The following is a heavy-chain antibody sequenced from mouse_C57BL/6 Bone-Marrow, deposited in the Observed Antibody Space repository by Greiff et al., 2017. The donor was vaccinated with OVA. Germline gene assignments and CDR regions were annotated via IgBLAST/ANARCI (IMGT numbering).Heavy chain of an antibody. CDR1: GFTFSSYT. CDR2: ISGGGGNT. V-gene: IGHV5-9*01. CDR3: ARLSFYWFAY. Sequence: EVKLMESGGGLVKPGGSLKLSCAASGFTFSSYTMSWVRQTPEKRLEWVATISGGGGNTYYPDSVKGRFTISRDNAKNTLYLRMSSLRSEDTALYYCARLSFYWFAYWGQGTLVTVSA. J-gene: IGHJ3*01.